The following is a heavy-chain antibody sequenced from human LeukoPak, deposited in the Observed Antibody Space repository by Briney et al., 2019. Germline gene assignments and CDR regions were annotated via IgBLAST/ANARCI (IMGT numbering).Heavy chain of an antibody. D-gene: IGHD3-10*01. CDR3: ARDYRLTQIQD. Sequence: SETLSLTCAVYGGSFSGYYWSWIRKPPGKGLEWIGEINHSGSTNYNPSLKSRVTISVERPKNQFSLKLSSVTAADTAVYYCARDYRLTQIQDWGQGTLVTVSS. CDR2: INHSGST. J-gene: IGHJ1*01. V-gene: IGHV4-34*01. CDR1: GGSFSGYY.